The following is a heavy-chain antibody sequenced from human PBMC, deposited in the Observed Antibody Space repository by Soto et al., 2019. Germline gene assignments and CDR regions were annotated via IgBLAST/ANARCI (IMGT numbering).Heavy chain of an antibody. CDR1: GFTFSSYS. J-gene: IGHJ6*02. D-gene: IGHD6-13*01. Sequence: GGSLRLSCAASGFTFSSYSMNWVRQAPGKGLEWVSSISSSSSYIYYADSVKGRFTISRDNAKNSLYLQMNSLRAEDTAVYYCARVRLSSSGYDYYYYYGMDVWGQGPTVTVPS. CDR2: ISSSSSYI. CDR3: ARVRLSSSGYDYYYYYGMDV. V-gene: IGHV3-21*01.